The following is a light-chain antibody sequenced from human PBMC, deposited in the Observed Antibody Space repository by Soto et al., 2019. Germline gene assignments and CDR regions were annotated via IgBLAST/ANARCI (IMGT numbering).Light chain of an antibody. CDR3: QSYDDSLSVHYV. J-gene: IGLJ1*01. CDR1: SSNIGSTYD. V-gene: IGLV1-40*01. CDR2: GNT. Sequence: QAVVTQQPSVSGAPGQRVTISCTGSSSNIGSTYDVQWYQQLPGTAPKLLIHGNTNRPSGVPDRFSGSKSGTSASLAITGLQADDEADYYCQSYDDSLSVHYVFGTGTKVTVL.